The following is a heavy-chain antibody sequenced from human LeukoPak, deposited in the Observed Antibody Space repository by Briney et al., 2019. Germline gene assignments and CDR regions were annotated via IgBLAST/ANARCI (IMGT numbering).Heavy chain of an antibody. CDR2: FSSSGSTI. V-gene: IGHV3-11*04. D-gene: IGHD3-22*01. CDR1: GFTFSDYY. Sequence: GSLILSCAASGFTFSDYYMSWIRQAPGKGLEWVSYFSSSGSTIYYADSVKGRFTISRDNAKNPLYLQMNSLRAEDTAVYYCARGLGYYYDSSGYGGFDYWGQGTLVTVSS. CDR3: ARGLGYYYDSSGYGGFDY. J-gene: IGHJ4*02.